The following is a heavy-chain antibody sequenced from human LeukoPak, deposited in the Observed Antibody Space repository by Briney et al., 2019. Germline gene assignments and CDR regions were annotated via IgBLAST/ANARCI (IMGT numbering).Heavy chain of an antibody. Sequence: GGSLRLSCAASGFTFSSYGMHWVRQAPGKGLEWVAFIRYDGSNKYYADSVKGRFTISRDNSKNTLYLQMNSLRAEDTAVYYCARVVPAQYYFDYWGQGTLATVSS. V-gene: IGHV3-30*02. J-gene: IGHJ4*02. D-gene: IGHD2-2*01. CDR3: ARVVPAQYYFDY. CDR2: IRYDGSNK. CDR1: GFTFSSYG.